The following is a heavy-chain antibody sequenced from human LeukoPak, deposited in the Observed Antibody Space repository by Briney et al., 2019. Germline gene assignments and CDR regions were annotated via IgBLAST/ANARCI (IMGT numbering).Heavy chain of an antibody. CDR3: ARDKTSGYLPRGVMDV. CDR2: IKQDGREK. V-gene: IGHV3-7*01. Sequence: GGSLRLSCAASGFPFNTFWMTWVRQAPGKGLEWVAHIKQDGREKYYVDSLKGRFTISRDNANNSLYLQMNSLRAEDTAVYYCARDKTSGYLPRGVMDVWGKGTMVTVSS. J-gene: IGHJ3*01. CDR1: GFPFNTFW. D-gene: IGHD5-12*01.